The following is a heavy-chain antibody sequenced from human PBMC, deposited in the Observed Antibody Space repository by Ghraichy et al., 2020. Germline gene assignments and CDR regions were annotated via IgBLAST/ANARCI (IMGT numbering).Heavy chain of an antibody. V-gene: IGHV4-34*01. Sequence: SETLSLTCAVYGGSFSGYYWSWIRQPPGKGLEWIGEINHSGSTNYNPSLKSRVTISVDTSKNQFSLKLSSVAAADTAVYYCARGSRTLLWFRELSSPTYDYWGQGTLVTVSS. CDR2: INHSGST. CDR3: ARGSRTLLWFRELSSPTYDY. J-gene: IGHJ4*02. CDR1: GGSFSGYY. D-gene: IGHD3-10*01.